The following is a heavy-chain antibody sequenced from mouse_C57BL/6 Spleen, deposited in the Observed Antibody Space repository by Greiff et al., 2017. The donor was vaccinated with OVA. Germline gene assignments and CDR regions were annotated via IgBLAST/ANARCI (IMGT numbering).Heavy chain of an antibody. CDR1: GYAFTNYL. V-gene: IGHV1-54*01. D-gene: IGHD1-1*01. CDR3: AREGYYGSSFDY. CDR2: INPGSGGT. Sequence: VKLQESGAELVRPGTSVKVSCKASGYAFTNYLIEWVKQRPGQGLEWIGVINPGSGGTNYNEKFKGKATLTADKSSSTAYMQLSSLTSEDSAVYFCAREGYYGSSFDYWGQGTTLTVSS. J-gene: IGHJ2*01.